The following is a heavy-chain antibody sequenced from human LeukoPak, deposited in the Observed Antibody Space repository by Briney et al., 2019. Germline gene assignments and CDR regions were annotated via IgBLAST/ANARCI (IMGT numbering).Heavy chain of an antibody. J-gene: IGHJ4*02. CDR2: IYTSGST. D-gene: IGHD6-13*01. CDR1: GGSISSYY. V-gene: IGHV4-4*09. CDR3: ATANIAAAGRYFDY. Sequence: SETLSLTCTVSGGSISSYYWSWIRQPPGKGLEWIGYIYTSGSTNYNPSLKSRVTISVDTSKNQFSLKLSSVTAADTAVYYCATANIAAAGRYFDYWGQGTLVTVSS.